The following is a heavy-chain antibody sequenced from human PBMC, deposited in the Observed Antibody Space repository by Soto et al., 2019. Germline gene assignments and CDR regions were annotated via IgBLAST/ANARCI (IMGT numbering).Heavy chain of an antibody. J-gene: IGHJ4*01. CDR2: INPFDGSR. CDR1: GYIFTSYY. V-gene: IGHV1-46*03. CDR3: SRVDPGETSPFDH. Sequence: ASVKVSCKASGYIFTSYYIRWVRQAPGQGLEWMGWINPFDGSRMFAQSFQGRVTMTRDTSTSTVYMEVSSLRSEDTAVYYCSRVDPGETSPFDHWG. D-gene: IGHD3-10*01.